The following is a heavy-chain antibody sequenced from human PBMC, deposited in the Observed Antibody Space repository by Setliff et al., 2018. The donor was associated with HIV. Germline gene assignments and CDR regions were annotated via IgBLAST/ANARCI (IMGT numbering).Heavy chain of an antibody. CDR3: TRRDNSVSGYYTDHAFDI. CDR2: IYRSGST. V-gene: IGHV4-4*02. CDR1: GDSVTSSSW. D-gene: IGHD3-22*01. J-gene: IGHJ3*02. Sequence: SETLSLTCALSGDSVTSSSWWSWVRQPPGKGLEWIGEIYRSGSTNYNPSLKRRVTISLDKSKNQFSLKVNSVTAADTAVYYCTRRDNSVSGYYTDHAFDIWGQGTLVTVS.